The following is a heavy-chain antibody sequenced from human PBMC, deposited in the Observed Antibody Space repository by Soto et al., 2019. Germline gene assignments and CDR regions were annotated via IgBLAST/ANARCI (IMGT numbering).Heavy chain of an antibody. V-gene: IGHV1-3*04. J-gene: IGHJ4*02. Sequence: ASVKVSCKASKYTFTNYAIHWVRQAPGQSLEWMGWVDTGNGNTKYSQKFQDRVTITRDTYANTADMELSSLTSEDTAVYYCARHAKWDPRGVEAHQDDYFDYWGQGTLVTVSS. CDR2: VDTGNGNT. D-gene: IGHD1-26*01. CDR3: ARHAKWDPRGVEAHQDDYFDY. CDR1: KYTFTNYA.